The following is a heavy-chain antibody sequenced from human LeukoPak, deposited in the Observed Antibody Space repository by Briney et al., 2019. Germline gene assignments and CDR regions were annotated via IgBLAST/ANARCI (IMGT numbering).Heavy chain of an antibody. V-gene: IGHV4-59*01. CDR2: IYYSGST. CDR1: GGSISSYY. CDR3: ARTPRGQRGGPFLEY. J-gene: IGHJ4*02. D-gene: IGHD3-10*01. Sequence: SETLSLTCTVSGGSISSYYWSWTRQPPGKGLEWIGYIYYSGSTNYNPSLKSRVTISVDTSKNQFSLKLSSVTAADTAVYYCARTPRGQRGGPFLEYWGQGTLVTVSS.